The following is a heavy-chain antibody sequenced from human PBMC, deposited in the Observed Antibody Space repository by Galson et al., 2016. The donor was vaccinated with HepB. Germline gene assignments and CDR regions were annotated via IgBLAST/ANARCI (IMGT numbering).Heavy chain of an antibody. D-gene: IGHD3-10*01. CDR3: GRENTYGSGNYFVAY. V-gene: IGHV3-33*01. J-gene: IGHJ4*02. CDR1: GFTFSRYG. CDR2: IWYNGDHK. Sequence: SLRLSCAASGFTFSRYGMHWVRQAPGKGLEWVAVIWYNGDHKFYADSARGRFTISRDNSRNTLYLQMNSLRVEDTDVYYCGRENTYGSGNYFVAYWGQGTLLTVSS.